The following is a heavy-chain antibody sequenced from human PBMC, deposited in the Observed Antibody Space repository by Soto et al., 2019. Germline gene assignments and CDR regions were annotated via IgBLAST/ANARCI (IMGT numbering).Heavy chain of an antibody. CDR3: ATEPEYYYGMDG. CDR1: RYTFTTYA. Sequence: ASVKVSCKASRYTFTTYAMHWVRQAPGQRLEWMGWINAGNGNTKYSQKFQGRVTSTRDTSANTAYMELSSLRSEDTAVYYCATEPEYYYGMDGWGQGTTSTVSS. D-gene: IGHD3-10*01. V-gene: IGHV1-3*01. CDR2: INAGNGNT. J-gene: IGHJ6*02.